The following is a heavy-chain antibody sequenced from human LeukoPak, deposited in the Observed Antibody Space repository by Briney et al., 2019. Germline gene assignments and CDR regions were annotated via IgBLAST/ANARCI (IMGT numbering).Heavy chain of an antibody. CDR1: GFTFSNYA. J-gene: IGHJ5*02. Sequence: QPGGSLRLSCAASGFTFSNYAMSWVRQAPGKGLEWVSGISGSGSSTHYADSVKGRFTISRDNSKNTLYLQMNSLRAEDTAVYYCASLYSSPEINWFDPWGQGTLVTVSS. D-gene: IGHD6-13*01. V-gene: IGHV3-23*01. CDR3: ASLYSSPEINWFDP. CDR2: ISGSGSST.